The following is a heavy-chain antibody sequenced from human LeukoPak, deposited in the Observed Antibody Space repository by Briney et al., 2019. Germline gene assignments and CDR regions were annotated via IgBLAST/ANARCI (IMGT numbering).Heavy chain of an antibody. D-gene: IGHD4-23*01. CDR1: GFTFSSYA. J-gene: IGHJ4*02. V-gene: IGHV3-23*01. CDR3: AKDRLRWPYYFDY. CDR2: ISGSGGST. Sequence: GGSLRLSCAASGFTFSSYATSWVRQAPGKGLEWVSAISGSGGSTYYADSVKGRFTISRDNSKNTLYLQMNSLRAEDTAVYYCAKDRLRWPYYFDYWGQGTLVTVSS.